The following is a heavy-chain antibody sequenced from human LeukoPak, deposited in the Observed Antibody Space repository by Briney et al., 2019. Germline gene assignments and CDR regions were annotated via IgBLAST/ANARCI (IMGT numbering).Heavy chain of an antibody. CDR2: MNPTSGNS. D-gene: IGHD4-17*01. CDR3: ARLNKGRQEIIRARFYYYMDV. CDR1: GCTFTSYD. V-gene: IGHV1-8*01. Sequence: GASLKVSCKASGCTFTSYDINWVGQATGQGLDWMEWMNPTSGNSHYAQKFQSRDTMTRDTSISTAYMELSSLRSEDTAVYYCARLNKGRQEIIRARFYYYMDVWGKGTKVTVSS. J-gene: IGHJ6*03.